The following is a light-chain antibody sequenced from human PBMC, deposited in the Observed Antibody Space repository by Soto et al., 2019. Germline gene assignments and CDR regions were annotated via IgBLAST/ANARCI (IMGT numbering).Light chain of an antibody. CDR2: GAS. V-gene: IGKV3-20*01. CDR3: QQYDSSPRT. Sequence: EIVLTQSPGTLSMSPGERATLSCRASQSLSSSSLASYQQKPGQAPRLLISGASSRAADIPDRFSGSGSGTDFTLTINRLEPEDFAVYYCQQYDSSPRTFGRGTKVEIK. CDR1: QSLSSSS. J-gene: IGKJ1*01.